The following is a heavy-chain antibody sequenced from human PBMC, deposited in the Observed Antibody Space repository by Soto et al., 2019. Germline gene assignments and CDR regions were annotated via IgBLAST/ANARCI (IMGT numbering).Heavy chain of an antibody. Sequence: QVQLQESGPGLVKPSQTLSLTCTVSGGSISSGGYYWSWIRQHPGKGLEWIGYIYYSGSTFYNPYLKSRDTTSVDPSKNPFSLKLSSVTAADTAVYYCAIAYGSGYMDVWGQGTTVTVSS. D-gene: IGHD3-10*01. V-gene: IGHV4-31*03. CDR2: IYYSGST. CDR1: GGSISSGGYY. CDR3: AIAYGSGYMDV. J-gene: IGHJ6*02.